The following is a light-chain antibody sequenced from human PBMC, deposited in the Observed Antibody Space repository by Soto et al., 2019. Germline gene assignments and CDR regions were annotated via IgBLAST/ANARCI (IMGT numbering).Light chain of an antibody. CDR3: SSYTSSSTQV. CDR2: DVS. CDR1: SSDVGGYNY. J-gene: IGLJ1*01. Sequence: QSALTQPASVSGSPGQSITISCTGTSSDVGGYNYVSWYQQHPGKAPKLMIYDVSNRPSGVSNRFSGSKSGNTASLTISGLHAEDEADYYCSSYTSSSTQVFGTGNKLTVL. V-gene: IGLV2-14*01.